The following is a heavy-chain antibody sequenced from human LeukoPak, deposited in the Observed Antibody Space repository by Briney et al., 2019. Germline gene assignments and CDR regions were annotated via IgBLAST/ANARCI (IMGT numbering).Heavy chain of an antibody. D-gene: IGHD1-26*01. CDR1: GFTLTNYA. CDR2: ISGSGSST. Sequence: GGSLRLSCAASGFTLTNYAMSWVRQPPGKGLEWVSAISGSGSSTFYADSVKGRFTISRDSSENTMYLQMNSLRVEDTAVYYCAKDRRYSGRYHFDHWGQGSLVTVSS. CDR3: AKDRRYSGRYHFDH. J-gene: IGHJ4*02. V-gene: IGHV3-23*01.